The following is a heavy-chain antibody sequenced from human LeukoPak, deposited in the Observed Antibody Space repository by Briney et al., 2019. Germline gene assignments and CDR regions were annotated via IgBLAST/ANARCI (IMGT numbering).Heavy chain of an antibody. Sequence: GGSLRLSCAASGFTFSDYYMSWIRQAPGKGLEWVSYISSSGSTIHYADSVKGRFTISRDNAKNSLYLQMNSLRAEDTAVYYCARGSSSGWFYYFDYWGQGTLVTVSS. V-gene: IGHV3-11*01. D-gene: IGHD6-19*01. CDR2: ISSSGSTI. CDR3: ARGSSSGWFYYFDY. CDR1: GFTFSDYY. J-gene: IGHJ4*02.